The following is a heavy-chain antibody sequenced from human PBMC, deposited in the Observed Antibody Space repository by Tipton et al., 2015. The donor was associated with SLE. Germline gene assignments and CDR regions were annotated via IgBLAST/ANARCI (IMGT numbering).Heavy chain of an antibody. CDR1: GFTFNRYW. V-gene: IGHV3-74*01. J-gene: IGHJ4*02. D-gene: IGHD3-10*01. CDR2: IDSDGTIT. Sequence: GSLRLSCAASGFTFNRYWMHWVRQAPGKGLMWVSRIDSDGTITNYADTVKGRFTISRDNAKDTLYLQMNSLRAEDTAVYYCARIHYYGSGSRDYWGQGTLVIVSS. CDR3: ARIHYYGSGSRDY.